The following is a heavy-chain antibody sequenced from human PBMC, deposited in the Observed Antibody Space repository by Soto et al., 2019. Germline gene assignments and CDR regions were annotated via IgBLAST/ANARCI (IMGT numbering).Heavy chain of an antibody. D-gene: IGHD3-9*01. Sequence: PSETLSLTCAVYGGSFSGYYWSWIRQPPGKGLEWIGEINHSGSTNYNPSLKSRVTISVDTSKNQFSLKLSSVTAADTAVYYCARGARYFDWSRRPNYFDYWGQGTLVTVSS. CDR1: GGSFSGYY. CDR2: INHSGST. V-gene: IGHV4-34*01. J-gene: IGHJ4*02. CDR3: ARGARYFDWSRRPNYFDY.